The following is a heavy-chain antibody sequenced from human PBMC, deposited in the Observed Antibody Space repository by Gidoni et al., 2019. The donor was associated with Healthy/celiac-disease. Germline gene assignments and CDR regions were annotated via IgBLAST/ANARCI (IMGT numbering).Heavy chain of an antibody. V-gene: IGHV4-59*01. Sequence: QVQLQESGPGLVKPSETLSLTCTVSGGSIRSYYWSWIRQPPGKGLEWIGYIYYSGSTNYNPSLKSRVTISVDTSKNQFSLKLSSVTAADTAVYYCARVLPATYYDFWSGYQVGRYFDYWGQGTLVTVSS. CDR3: ARVLPATYYDFWSGYQVGRYFDY. J-gene: IGHJ4*02. CDR1: GGSIRSYY. CDR2: IYYSGST. D-gene: IGHD3-3*01.